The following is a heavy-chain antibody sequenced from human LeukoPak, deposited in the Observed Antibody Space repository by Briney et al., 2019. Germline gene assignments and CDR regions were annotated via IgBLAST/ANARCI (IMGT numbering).Heavy chain of an antibody. V-gene: IGHV3-23*01. CDR1: GFTFSSYA. CDR2: ISGSGGST. J-gene: IGHJ3*02. D-gene: IGHD4-17*01. Sequence: PGGSLRLSCAASGFTFSSYAMSWVRQAPGKGLEWVSAISGSGGSTYYTDSVKGRFTISRDNSKNTLYLQMNSLRAEDTAVYYCAKGRDYGDTKDAFDIWGQGTMVTVSS. CDR3: AKGRDYGDTKDAFDI.